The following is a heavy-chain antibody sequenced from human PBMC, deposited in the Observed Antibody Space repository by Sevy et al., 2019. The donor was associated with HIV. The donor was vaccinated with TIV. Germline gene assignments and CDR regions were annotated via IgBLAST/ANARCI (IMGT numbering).Heavy chain of an antibody. V-gene: IGHV3-74*01. D-gene: IGHD3-10*01. CDR3: ARGRGGLAFDI. Sequence: GGSLRLSCAASGFTFSTYWIHWVRQAPGKGLVWVSRISSDGSDTTYADSVKGRITISRDNAKNTVSLQMNSLRAEDTAVYYCARGRGGLAFDIWGQRTMVTVSS. J-gene: IGHJ3*02. CDR1: GFTFSTYW. CDR2: ISSDGSDT.